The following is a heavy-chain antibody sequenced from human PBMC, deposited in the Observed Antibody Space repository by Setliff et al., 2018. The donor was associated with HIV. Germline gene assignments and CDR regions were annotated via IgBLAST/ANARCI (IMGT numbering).Heavy chain of an antibody. J-gene: IGHJ5*02. D-gene: IGHD1-26*01. V-gene: IGHV4-4*09. CDR1: GGSISSNW. Sequence: PSETLSLTCTVSGGSISSNWWGWIRQPPGKGLEWIGNIHSSGSTNYNPSLKSRVTISVDTSKTQFSLKLRSVTASDTAVYYCARYRSKLDWFDPWGQGILVTVSS. CDR2: IHSSGST. CDR3: ARYRSKLDWFDP.